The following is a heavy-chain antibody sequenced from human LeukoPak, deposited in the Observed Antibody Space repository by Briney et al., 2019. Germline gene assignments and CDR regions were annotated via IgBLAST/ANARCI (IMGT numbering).Heavy chain of an antibody. CDR1: GYTFTSYD. Sequence: ASVKVSCKASGYTFTSYDINWVRQATGQGLEWMGWMNPNSGNTGYAQKFQGRVTMTRNTSISTAYMELSSLRSEDTAVYYCARRSLKKTTFDYWGQGTMVTVSP. D-gene: IGHD1-1*01. CDR3: ARRSLKKTTFDY. J-gene: IGHJ4*02. CDR2: MNPNSGNT. V-gene: IGHV1-8*01.